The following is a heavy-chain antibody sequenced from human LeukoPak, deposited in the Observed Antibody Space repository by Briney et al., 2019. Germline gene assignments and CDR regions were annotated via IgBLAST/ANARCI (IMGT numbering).Heavy chain of an antibody. CDR1: GGSISSGGYY. CDR2: IYYSGST. J-gene: IGHJ4*02. Sequence: SETLSLTCTVSGGSISSGGYYWSWIRQHPGKGLEWIGYIYYSGSTYYNPSLKSRVTISVDTSKNQFSLKLSSVTAADTAVYYCASSRVVGATTYNYWGQGTLVTVSS. V-gene: IGHV4-31*03. CDR3: ASSRVVGATTYNY. D-gene: IGHD1-26*01.